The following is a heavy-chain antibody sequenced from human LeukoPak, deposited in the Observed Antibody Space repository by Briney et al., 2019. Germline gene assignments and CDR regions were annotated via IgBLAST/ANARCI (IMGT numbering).Heavy chain of an antibody. J-gene: IGHJ4*02. CDR2: INPNSGGT. CDR1: GYTFTGYY. Sequence: ASVKVSCKASGYTFTGYYMHWVRQAPGQGLEWMGWINPNSGGTNYAQKFQGRVTMTRDTSITTGYMELSNLRPDDTAIYYCARGDSGSYYFDYWGQGTLVTVSS. CDR3: ARGDSGSYYFDY. D-gene: IGHD1-26*01. V-gene: IGHV1-2*02.